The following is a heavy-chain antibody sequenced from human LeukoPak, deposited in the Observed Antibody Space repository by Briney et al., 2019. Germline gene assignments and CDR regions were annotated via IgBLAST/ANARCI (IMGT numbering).Heavy chain of an antibody. CDR2: IYSGGST. CDR1: GFTVSSNY. Sequence: GGSVRLSCAASGFTVSSNYMSWVRQAPGKGLEWVSVIYSGGSTYYADSVKGRFTISRDNSKNTLYLQMNSLRAEDTAVYYCARDQGNYYFDYWGQGTLVTVSS. V-gene: IGHV3-66*01. D-gene: IGHD1-7*01. CDR3: ARDQGNYYFDY. J-gene: IGHJ4*02.